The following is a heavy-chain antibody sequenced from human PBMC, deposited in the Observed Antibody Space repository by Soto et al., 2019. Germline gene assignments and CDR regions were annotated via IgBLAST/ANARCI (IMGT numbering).Heavy chain of an antibody. CDR3: ARSYEIFDY. CDR1: GGSISSYY. J-gene: IGHJ4*02. Sequence: SETLSLTCTFSGGSISSYYWSWIRQPPGKGLEWIGYIYYSGSTNYNPSLKSRVTISVDTSKNQFSLKMSSVTAADTAVYYCARSYEIFDYWGQGTLVTVSS. V-gene: IGHV4-59*08. D-gene: IGHD5-12*01. CDR2: IYYSGST.